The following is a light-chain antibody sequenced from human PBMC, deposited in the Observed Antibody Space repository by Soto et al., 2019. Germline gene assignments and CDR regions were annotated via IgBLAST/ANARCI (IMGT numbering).Light chain of an antibody. J-gene: IGLJ1*01. CDR3: QSYYSSLSGSV. CDR2: GNN. CDR1: SSNIGARYD. V-gene: IGLV1-40*01. Sequence: QSVLTQPPSVSGAPGQRVTISCTGSSSNIGARYDVHWYQQLPGTAPKLLIYGNNNRPSGVPDRFSGSKSGTSASLAITGLQAEDEADYYCQSYYSSLSGSVFGTGTKLTVL.